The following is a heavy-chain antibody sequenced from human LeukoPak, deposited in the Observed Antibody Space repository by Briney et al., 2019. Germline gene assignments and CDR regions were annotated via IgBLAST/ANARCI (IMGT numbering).Heavy chain of an antibody. Sequence: SETLSLTCSVSGGSPSTYYWSWIRQPPGKGLDWIGHIHYSGIANYNHSLKSRVTISIDTSENQFSLKLSSVTAADTAVYYCASLVGGIPGDFNWFDPWGQGTLVTVSS. J-gene: IGHJ5*02. CDR1: GGSPSTYY. CDR3: ASLVGGIPGDFNWFDP. D-gene: IGHD3-10*01. V-gene: IGHV4-59*08. CDR2: IHYSGIA.